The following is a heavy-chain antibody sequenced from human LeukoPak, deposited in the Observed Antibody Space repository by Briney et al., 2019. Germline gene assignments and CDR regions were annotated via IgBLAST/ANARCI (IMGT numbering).Heavy chain of an antibody. V-gene: IGHV7-4-1*02. J-gene: IGHJ5*02. CDR3: ARVGYYDFWSGHSEYNWFDP. Sequence: GASVKVSCKASGYTFTSYAMNWVRRAPGQGLEWMGWINTNTGNPTYAQGFTGRFVFSLDTSVSTAYLQISSLKAEDTAVYYCARVGYYDFWSGHSEYNWFDPWGQGTLVTVSS. CDR1: GYTFTSYA. CDR2: INTNTGNP. D-gene: IGHD3-3*01.